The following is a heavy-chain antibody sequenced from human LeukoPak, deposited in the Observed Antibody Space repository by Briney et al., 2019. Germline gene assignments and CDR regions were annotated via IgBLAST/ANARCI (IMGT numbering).Heavy chain of an antibody. CDR2: IYPGDSDT. V-gene: IGHV5-51*01. Sequence: GESLKISCKGSGYSFTSYWIGWVRQMPGKGLEWMGIIYPGDSDTRYSPSFQGQVTISADKSISTAYLQWSSLKASDTAMYYCARLGGVVVAALPYYYYMDVWGKGTTVTVSS. CDR1: GYSFTSYW. D-gene: IGHD2-15*01. CDR3: ARLGGVVVAALPYYYYMDV. J-gene: IGHJ6*03.